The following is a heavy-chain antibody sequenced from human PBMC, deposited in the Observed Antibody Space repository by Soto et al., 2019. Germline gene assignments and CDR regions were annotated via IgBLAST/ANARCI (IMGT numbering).Heavy chain of an antibody. D-gene: IGHD6-19*01. CDR2: TYYRSKWYN. J-gene: IGHJ6*02. CDR1: GDSVSSNSSA. V-gene: IGHV6-1*01. Sequence: SQTLSLTFAISGDSVSSNSSAWNWIRQSPSRGLEWLGRTYYRSKWYNDYAVSVKSRITINPDTSKNQFSLQLNSVTPEDTAVYYCARGKIAVAGRHYYYYYGIDVWGQGTT. CDR3: ARGKIAVAGRHYYYYYGIDV.